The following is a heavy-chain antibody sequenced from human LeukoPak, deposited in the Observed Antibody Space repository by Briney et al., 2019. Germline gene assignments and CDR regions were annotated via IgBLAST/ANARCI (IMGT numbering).Heavy chain of an antibody. CDR3: ARVWETNPYYYGSGRKREYNWFDP. D-gene: IGHD3-10*01. CDR1: GGSISSYY. Sequence: PSETLSLTCTVSGGSISSYYWSWIRQPPGKGLEWIGYIYYSGSTNYNPSLKSRVTISVDTSKNQFSLKLSSVTAADTAVYYCARVWETNPYYYGSGRKREYNWFDPWGQGTLVTVSS. J-gene: IGHJ5*02. V-gene: IGHV4-59*12. CDR2: IYYSGST.